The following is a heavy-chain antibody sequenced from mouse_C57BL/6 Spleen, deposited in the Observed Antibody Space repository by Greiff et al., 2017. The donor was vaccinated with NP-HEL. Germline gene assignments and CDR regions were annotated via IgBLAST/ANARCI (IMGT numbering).Heavy chain of an antibody. V-gene: IGHV1-19*01. CDR1: GYTFTDYY. CDR2: INPYNGGT. D-gene: IGHD1-1*01. CDR3: ARRDYYGSRDYFDY. Sequence: VQLKESGPVLVKPGASVKMSCKASGYTFTDYYMNWVKQSHGKSLEWIGVINPYNGGTSYNQQFKGTATLTVDKSSSTAYMELNSLTSEDSAVYYCARRDYYGSRDYFDYWGQGTTLTFAS. J-gene: IGHJ2*01.